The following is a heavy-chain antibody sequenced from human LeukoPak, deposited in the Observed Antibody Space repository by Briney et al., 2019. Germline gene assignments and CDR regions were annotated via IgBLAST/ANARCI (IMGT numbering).Heavy chain of an antibody. D-gene: IGHD2-15*01. Sequence: GSLRLSFAASGFTFSTYWMHWVRQAPGKGLVWVSRINTDGSSTYYADSVKGRFTISRDNAKNTLYLQMNSLRAEDTAVYYCARESYCSRGSCYSGRAFDIWGQGTMVTVSS. CDR1: GFTFSTYW. V-gene: IGHV3-74*01. J-gene: IGHJ3*02. CDR3: ARESYCSRGSCYSGRAFDI. CDR2: INTDGSST.